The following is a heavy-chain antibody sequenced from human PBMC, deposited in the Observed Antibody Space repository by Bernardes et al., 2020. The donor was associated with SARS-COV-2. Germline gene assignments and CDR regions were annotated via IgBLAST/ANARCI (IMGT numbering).Heavy chain of an antibody. J-gene: IGHJ6*02. CDR2: IKRDGSET. V-gene: IGHV3-7*03. Sequence: SLRLSCAGSGFDFSDHWMTWVRQAPGKGLEWVANIKRDGSETYYVDSVKGRFTISRDNAKNLVFLQMNSLRAEDTAVFYCARSAGMDVWGQGTMVTVSS. CDR1: GFDFSDHW. CDR3: ARSAGMDV.